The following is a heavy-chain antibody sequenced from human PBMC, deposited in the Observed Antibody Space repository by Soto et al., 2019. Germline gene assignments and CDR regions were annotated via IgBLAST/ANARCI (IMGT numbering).Heavy chain of an antibody. V-gene: IGHV4-39*01. CDR2: IYYSGST. D-gene: IGHD3-22*01. J-gene: IGHJ4*02. CDR1: GGSISSSSYY. Sequence: QLQLQESGPGLVKPSETLSLTCTVSGGSISSSSYYWGWIRQPPGKGLEWIGSIYYSGSTYYNPSLKSRVTISVDTSKNQFSLKLSSVTAADTAVYYCARHIPARYYDSSGYYPDYWGQGTLVTVSS. CDR3: ARHIPARYYDSSGYYPDY.